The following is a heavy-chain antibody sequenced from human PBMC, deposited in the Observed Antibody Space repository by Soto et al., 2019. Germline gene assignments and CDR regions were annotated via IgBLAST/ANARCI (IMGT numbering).Heavy chain of an antibody. D-gene: IGHD2-2*01. CDR2: ISAYNGNT. V-gene: IGHV1-18*01. CDR1: GYTFTSYG. CDR3: ASSDLGYCSSTSCPRLFDY. Sequence: AASVKVSCKASGYTFTSYGISWVRQAPGQGLEWMGWISAYNGNTNYAQKLQGRVTMTTDTSTSTAYMELRSLRSDDTAVYYCASSDLGYCSSTSCPRLFDYWGQGTLVTVSS. J-gene: IGHJ4*02.